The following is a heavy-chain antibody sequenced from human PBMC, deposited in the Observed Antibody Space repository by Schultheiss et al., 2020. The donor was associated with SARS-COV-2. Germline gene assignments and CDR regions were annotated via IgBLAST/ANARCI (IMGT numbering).Heavy chain of an antibody. CDR1: GFTFRNYW. CDR2: INSDGSAS. J-gene: IGHJ5*02. D-gene: IGHD6-13*01. CDR3: ARARAEQHLPFSWGPIPHPTTWFDP. Sequence: GESLKISCAASGFTFRNYWMHWVRQIPGKGLVWVSRINSDGSASSYADSVKGRFTVSRDNAGNTLYLQMNNLRVEDTAMYYCARARAEQHLPFSWGPIPHPTTWFDPWGQGTLVTVS. V-gene: IGHV3-74*01.